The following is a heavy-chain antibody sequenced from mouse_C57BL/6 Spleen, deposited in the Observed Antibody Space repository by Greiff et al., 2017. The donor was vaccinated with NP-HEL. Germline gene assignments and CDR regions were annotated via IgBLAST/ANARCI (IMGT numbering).Heavy chain of an antibody. CDR1: GFTFSDYG. Sequence: EVKLMESGGGLVKPGGSLKLSCAASGFTFSDYGMHWVRQAPEKGLEWVAYISSGSSTIYYADTVKGRFTISRDNAKNTLFLQMTSLRSEDTAMYYCATLYDPLYAMDYWGQGTSVTVSS. CDR3: ATLYDPLYAMDY. CDR2: ISSGSSTI. J-gene: IGHJ4*01. D-gene: IGHD2-3*01. V-gene: IGHV5-17*01.